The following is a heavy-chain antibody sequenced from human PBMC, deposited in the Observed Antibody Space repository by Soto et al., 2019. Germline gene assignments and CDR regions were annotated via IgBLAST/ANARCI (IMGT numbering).Heavy chain of an antibody. CDR3: ATGQQLGY. J-gene: IGHJ4*02. CDR2: ITADGGT. Sequence: PGGSLRLSCEGSGFTVSSHAMTWIRQAPGKGPEWVSTITADGGTYYADSVKGRFAMSRDTSESTLYLQMNSLRAEDTAVYYCATGQQLGYWGQGTLVTVSS. V-gene: IGHV3-23*01. CDR1: GFTVSSHA. D-gene: IGHD6-13*01.